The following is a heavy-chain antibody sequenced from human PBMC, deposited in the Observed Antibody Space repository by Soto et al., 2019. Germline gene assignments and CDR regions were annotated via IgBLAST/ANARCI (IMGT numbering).Heavy chain of an antibody. CDR3: VRDSHGDY. CDR1: GFPINRDW. V-gene: IGHV3-74*01. J-gene: IGHJ4*02. Sequence: EVQLVESGGGLVQPGGPLLFSCAASGFPINRDWRHWVRQAPGKGLVWVSRIDGDVGTVGPTIDYADSVRGRFTISRDNAKNTLYLQMNSLRAEDTGVYYCVRDSHGDYWGQGTLVTVSS. CDR2: IDGDVGTVGPTI.